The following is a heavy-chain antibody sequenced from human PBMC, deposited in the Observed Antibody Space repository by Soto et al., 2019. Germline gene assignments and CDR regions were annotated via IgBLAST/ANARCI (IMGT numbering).Heavy chain of an antibody. CDR3: AKEMFPRTVLDGSSPWGDS. J-gene: IGHJ5*01. CDR1: GFTFSSYG. V-gene: IGHV3-30*18. CDR2: ISYDGRNK. Sequence: GGSLRLSCAASGFTFSSYGVHWARQAPGKGLEWVAVISYDGRNKYYGDSMKGRFTISRDDSDNTLFLQITSLRVEDTGVYYCAKEMFPRTVLDGSSPWGDSWGQGTLVTVSS. D-gene: IGHD6-6*01.